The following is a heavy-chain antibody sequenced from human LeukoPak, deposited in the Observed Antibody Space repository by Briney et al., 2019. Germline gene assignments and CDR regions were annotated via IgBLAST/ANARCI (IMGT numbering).Heavy chain of an antibody. Sequence: PSETLSLTCAGYGGSFSGYYWSWIRQPPGKGLEWIGEINHSGSTNYNLSLKSRVTISVDTSKNQFSLKLSSVTAADTAVCYCARGRGRQQLGPYYYYMDVWGKGTTVTVSS. CDR3: ARGRGRQQLGPYYYYMDV. CDR2: INHSGST. V-gene: IGHV4-34*01. CDR1: GGSFSGYY. D-gene: IGHD6-13*01. J-gene: IGHJ6*03.